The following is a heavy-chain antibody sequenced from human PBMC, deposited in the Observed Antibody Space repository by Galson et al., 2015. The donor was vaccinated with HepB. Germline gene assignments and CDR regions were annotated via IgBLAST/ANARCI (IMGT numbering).Heavy chain of an antibody. J-gene: IGHJ3*02. CDR2: TSWNSGSI. D-gene: IGHD7-27*01. Sequence: SLRLSCAASGFTFDDYAMHWVRQAQGKGLEWVSGTSWNSGSIGYADSVKGRFTISRDNAKNSLYLQMNSLRAEDTALYYCAKANWGSANDAFDIWGQGTMVTVSS. CDR1: GFTFDDYA. CDR3: AKANWGSANDAFDI. V-gene: IGHV3-9*01.